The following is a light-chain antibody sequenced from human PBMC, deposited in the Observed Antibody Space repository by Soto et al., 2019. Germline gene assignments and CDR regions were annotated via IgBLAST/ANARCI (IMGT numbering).Light chain of an antibody. V-gene: IGKV3-15*01. Sequence: EVVMTQSPATLSVSAGETVTLSCRASQSVSTKLAWYQQKPDLAPRLLIFGASTRATGVPARFSGSGSGTEFTLTISSLQSEDFALYYCQQYNNWPPLTFGGGTKVEIK. CDR3: QQYNNWPPLT. CDR1: QSVSTK. CDR2: GAS. J-gene: IGKJ4*01.